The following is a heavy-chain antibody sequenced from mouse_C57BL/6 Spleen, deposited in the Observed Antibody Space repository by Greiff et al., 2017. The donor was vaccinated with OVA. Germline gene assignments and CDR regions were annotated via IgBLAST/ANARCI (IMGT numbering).Heavy chain of an antibody. CDR3: TRGLRGGFDY. Sequence: EVMLVESGGGLVQPGGSMKLSCAASGFTFSDAWMDWVRQSPEMGLEWVAEIRNKANNHATYYAESVKGRFTISRDDSKSSVYLQMNSLRAEDTGIYYCTRGLRGGFDYWGQGTTLTVSS. CDR2: IRNKANNHAT. J-gene: IGHJ2*01. V-gene: IGHV6-6*01. CDR1: GFTFSDAW. D-gene: IGHD3-1*01.